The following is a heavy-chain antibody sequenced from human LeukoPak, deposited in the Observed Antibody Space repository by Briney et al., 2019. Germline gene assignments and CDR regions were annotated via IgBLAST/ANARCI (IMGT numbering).Heavy chain of an antibody. CDR2: MSVSGSGGRS. CDR1: GFTFSLYA. J-gene: IGHJ4*02. CDR3: AKFARPGYDLPRHFDY. D-gene: IGHD5-12*01. Sequence: PGGSLRLSCAASGFTFSLYAMTWVRQAPGKGLEWVSAMSVSGSGGRSYYADSVMGRFTVSRDDSKNTLYLQMNSLRAEDTAVYYCAKFARPGYDLPRHFDYWGQGTLVTVSS. V-gene: IGHV3-23*01.